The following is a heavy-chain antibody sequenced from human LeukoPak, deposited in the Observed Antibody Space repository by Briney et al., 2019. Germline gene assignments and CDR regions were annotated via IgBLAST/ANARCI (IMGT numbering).Heavy chain of an antibody. CDR3: ARVHRDFYDAFDI. CDR1: GFTFSSYA. Sequence: QAGGSLRLSCAASGFTFSSYAMHWVRQAPGKGLEWVAVISYDGSNKYYADSVKGRFTISRDNSKNTLYLQMNSLRAEDTAVYYCARVHRDFYDAFDIWGQGTMVTVSS. J-gene: IGHJ3*02. D-gene: IGHD2-21*02. CDR2: ISYDGSNK. V-gene: IGHV3-30-3*01.